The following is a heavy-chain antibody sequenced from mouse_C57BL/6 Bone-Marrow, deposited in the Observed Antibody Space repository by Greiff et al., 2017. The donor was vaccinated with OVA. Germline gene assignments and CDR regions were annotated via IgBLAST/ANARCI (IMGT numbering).Heavy chain of an antibody. CDR3: ARQSYGSSPYAMDY. Sequence: EVQLVESGGDLVKPGGSLKLSCAASGFTFSSYGMSWVRQTPDKRLEWVATISSGGSYTYYPDSVKGRFTISRDNAKNTLYLQMSSLKSEDTAMYYCARQSYGSSPYAMDYWGQGTSVTVSS. V-gene: IGHV5-6*01. CDR2: ISSGGSYT. J-gene: IGHJ4*01. CDR1: GFTFSSYG. D-gene: IGHD1-1*01.